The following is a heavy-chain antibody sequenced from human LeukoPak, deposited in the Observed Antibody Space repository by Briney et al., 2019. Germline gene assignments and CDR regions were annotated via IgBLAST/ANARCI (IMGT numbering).Heavy chain of an antibody. CDR3: AKDRTVGASYWYFDL. CDR2: IKGDGSVT. J-gene: IGHJ2*01. CDR1: GFSFRNAW. D-gene: IGHD1-26*01. Sequence: PGGSLRLSCAASGFSFRNAWMHWVRQAPGKGLVWVSRIKGDGSVTVYADSVKGRFTISRDSSKNTLFLHMNTLRAEDTAIYYCAKDRTVGASYWYFDLWGRGTLVTVSS. V-gene: IGHV3-74*01.